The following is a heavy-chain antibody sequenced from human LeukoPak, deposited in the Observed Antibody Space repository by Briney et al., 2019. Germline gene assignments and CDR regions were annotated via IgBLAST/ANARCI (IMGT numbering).Heavy chain of an antibody. V-gene: IGHV5-51*01. CDR2: IYPGDSDT. D-gene: IGHD3-9*01. CDR3: ARHELSQILTALDY. CDR1: GYSFTDHW. Sequence: GESLKISCKGSGYSFTDHWIGWLRQMPGKGLEWMGIIYPGDSDTRYSPSFQGQVTISADKSITTAYLQWSSLKASDTAMYYCARHELSQILTALDYWGQGTLVTVSS. J-gene: IGHJ4*02.